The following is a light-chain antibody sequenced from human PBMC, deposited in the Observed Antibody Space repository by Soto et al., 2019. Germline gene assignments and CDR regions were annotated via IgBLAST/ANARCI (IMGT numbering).Light chain of an antibody. CDR1: QSVLYSSNNKNY. J-gene: IGKJ4*01. Sequence: DIVMTQSPDSLAVSLGERATINCKSSQSVLYSSNNKNYLAWYQQKPGQPPKMLIYWESTRETGVPARFSGSGSGTDFTLTISTLQAEDVAVYYCQQYYRAPSTFGGGTKVEIK. V-gene: IGKV4-1*01. CDR2: WES. CDR3: QQYYRAPST.